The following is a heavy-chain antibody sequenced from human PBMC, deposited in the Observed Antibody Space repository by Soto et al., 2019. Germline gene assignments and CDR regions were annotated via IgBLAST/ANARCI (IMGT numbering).Heavy chain of an antibody. V-gene: IGHV3-23*01. Sequence: PGGSLSLSCAASGFTFSSYAMSWVRQAPGKGLEWVSAISVSGGSTYYADSVKGRFTISRDNSKNTLYLQMNSLRAEDTAVYYCAKALTLYYYDSSGYYCPFDYWGQGTLVTVSS. D-gene: IGHD3-22*01. CDR2: ISVSGGST. CDR1: GFTFSSYA. CDR3: AKALTLYYYDSSGYYCPFDY. J-gene: IGHJ4*02.